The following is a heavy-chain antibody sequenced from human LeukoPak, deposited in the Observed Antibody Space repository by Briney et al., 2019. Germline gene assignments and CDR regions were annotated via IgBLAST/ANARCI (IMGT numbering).Heavy chain of an antibody. CDR1: GGSISGSNYY. D-gene: IGHD4-17*01. J-gene: IGHJ4*02. CDR2: IHYSGNT. Sequence: SETLSLTCTVSGGSISGSNYYWGWIRQPPGKGLAWIGSIHYSGNTYYIPSLKSRVTISVDTSKNQFSLKLTSVTAADTAVYYCAKSPPTTVITLDSWGQGILVTVSS. V-gene: IGHV4-39*01. CDR3: AKSPPTTVITLDS.